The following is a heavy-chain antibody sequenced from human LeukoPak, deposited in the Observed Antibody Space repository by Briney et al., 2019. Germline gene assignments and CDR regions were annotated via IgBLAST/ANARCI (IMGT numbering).Heavy chain of an antibody. CDR3: AKDLRIVGDPPDY. D-gene: IGHD1-26*01. J-gene: IGHJ4*02. Sequence: SGSGDCTHYADSVKGRFTISRDNSENTLYLQMNSLRAEDTAVYYCAKDLRIVGDPPDYWGQGTLVTVSS. V-gene: IGHV3-23*01. CDR2: SGSGDCT.